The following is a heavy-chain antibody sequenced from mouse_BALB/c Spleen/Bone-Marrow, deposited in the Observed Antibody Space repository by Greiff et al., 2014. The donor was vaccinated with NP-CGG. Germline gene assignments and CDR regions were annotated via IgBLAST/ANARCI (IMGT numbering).Heavy chain of an antibody. V-gene: IGHV1-14*01. Sequence: VQLKQSGPELVRPGASVKMSCKASGYTFTSYVMHWVKQKPGQGLEWIGYINPNNDGSKYNEKFKGKATLTSDKSSSTAYMELSSLTSEDSAVYYCARGKTYAMDYWGQGTSVTVSS. CDR3: ARGKTYAMDY. D-gene: IGHD2-1*01. J-gene: IGHJ4*01. CDR2: INPNNDGS. CDR1: GYTFTSYV.